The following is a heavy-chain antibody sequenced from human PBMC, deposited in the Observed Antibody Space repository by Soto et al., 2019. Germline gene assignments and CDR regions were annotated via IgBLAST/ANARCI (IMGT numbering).Heavy chain of an antibody. V-gene: IGHV4-30-4*01. CDR1: VVSISSGDYY. CDR2: IYYSGST. Sequence: SETLSLTCTVSVVSISSGDYYWSWIRQPPGKGLEWIGYIYYSGSTYYNPSLKSRVTISVDTSKNQFSLKLSSVTAADTAVYYCAREIEVVTADLGWFDPWGQGTLVTVSS. CDR3: AREIEVVTADLGWFDP. D-gene: IGHD2-2*01. J-gene: IGHJ5*02.